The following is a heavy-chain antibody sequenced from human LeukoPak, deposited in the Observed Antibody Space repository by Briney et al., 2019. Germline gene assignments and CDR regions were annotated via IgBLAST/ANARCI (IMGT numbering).Heavy chain of an antibody. CDR3: ARLTRLSTSPDRYYLDY. D-gene: IGHD6-6*01. V-gene: IGHV4-4*09. J-gene: IGHJ4*02. CDR2: IYTSGGT. CDR1: GDSISSYY. Sequence: PSETLSLTCTVSGDSISSYYWSWIRQPPGKGLEWIGYIYTSGGTNYIPSLKGRVTISIDTSKNQFSLKLSSVTAADSAVYYCARLTRLSTSPDRYYLDYWGQGTVVTVSS.